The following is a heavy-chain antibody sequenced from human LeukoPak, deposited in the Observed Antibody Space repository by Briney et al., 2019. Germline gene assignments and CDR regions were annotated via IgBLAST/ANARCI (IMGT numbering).Heavy chain of an antibody. CDR1: GFSLSTSGVG. CDR2: IYWDDNK. D-gene: IGHD1-26*01. CDR3: AHRRPVFSIVGAEGFDY. V-gene: IGHV2-5*02. J-gene: IGHJ4*02. Sequence: SGPTLVKPTQTLTLTCTFSGFSLSTSGVGVGWIRQPPGKALEWLALIYWDDNKRYSPSLKSRLTITKDTSKNQVVLTMTNMDPVDTATYYCAHRRPVFSIVGAEGFDYWGQGTLVTVSS.